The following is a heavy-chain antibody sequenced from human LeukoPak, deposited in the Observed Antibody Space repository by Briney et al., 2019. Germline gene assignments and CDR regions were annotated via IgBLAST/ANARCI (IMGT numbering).Heavy chain of an antibody. CDR1: GGSFSGYY. D-gene: IGHD5-18*01. Sequence: SETLSLTCAVYGGSFSGYYWSWIRQPPGKGLEWIGEINHSGSTNYNPSLKSRVTISVDTSKKQFSLKLSSVTAADTAVYYCAIRGYSYGKYYVDYWGQGTLVTVSS. CDR3: AIRGYSYGKYYVDY. CDR2: INHSGST. J-gene: IGHJ4*02. V-gene: IGHV4-34*01.